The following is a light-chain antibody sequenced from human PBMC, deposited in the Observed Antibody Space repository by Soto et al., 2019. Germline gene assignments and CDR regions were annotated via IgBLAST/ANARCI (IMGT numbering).Light chain of an antibody. CDR1: QSIGKH. V-gene: IGKV1-39*01. Sequence: DIQMTQSPSSLSASVGDTVTIACRASQSIGKHLNWYQQKPGKAPKFLIYAASNLQSGVPSRFSGSGSGTDFTLTISDVQPEDFAVYYCHQRQSWPRTFGQGTKVDI. CDR2: AAS. CDR3: HQRQSWPRT. J-gene: IGKJ1*01.